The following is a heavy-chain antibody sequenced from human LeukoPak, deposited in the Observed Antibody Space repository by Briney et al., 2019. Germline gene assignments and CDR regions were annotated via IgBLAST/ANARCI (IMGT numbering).Heavy chain of an antibody. CDR3: ARFYGDPIGPDSGWYFDL. J-gene: IGHJ2*01. D-gene: IGHD4-17*01. V-gene: IGHV1-18*01. CDR2: ISAYNGNT. CDR1: GYTFTSYG. Sequence: ASVKVSCKTSGYTFTSYGITWVRQAPGQGLEWMGGISAYNGNTNYAQKLQGRVTMTTDTSTSTAYMELRSLRSDDTAVYYCARFYGDPIGPDSGWYFDLWGRGTLVTVSS.